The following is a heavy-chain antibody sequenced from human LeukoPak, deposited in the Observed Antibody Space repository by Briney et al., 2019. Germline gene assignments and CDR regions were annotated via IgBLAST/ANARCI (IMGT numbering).Heavy chain of an antibody. CDR1: GFTFSSYS. V-gene: IGHV3-48*04. J-gene: IGHJ5*02. Sequence: GGSLRLSCAASGFTFSSYSMNWVRQAPGKGLEWLSYINIGGTNTHYADSVKGRFTVSRDNAKKSLYLEMNNLRAEDTAVYYCATDGAGFDTWGQGVLVTVSS. CDR2: INIGGTNT. CDR3: ATDGAGFDT.